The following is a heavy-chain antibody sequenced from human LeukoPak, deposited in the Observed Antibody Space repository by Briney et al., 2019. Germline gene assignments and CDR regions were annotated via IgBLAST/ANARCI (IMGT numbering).Heavy chain of an antibody. CDR3: ARFRSRSSWYIPPFDF. Sequence: SVKVSCKASGYTFTGYYIHWVRQAPGQGLEWMGWINPDSGVTNYAQKFQGRVTMTRDTSISTAYMELSRLTSDNTAVYYCARFRSRSSWYIPPFDFWGQGTLVTVSS. CDR2: INPDSGVT. CDR1: GYTFTGYY. J-gene: IGHJ4*02. V-gene: IGHV1-2*02. D-gene: IGHD6-13*01.